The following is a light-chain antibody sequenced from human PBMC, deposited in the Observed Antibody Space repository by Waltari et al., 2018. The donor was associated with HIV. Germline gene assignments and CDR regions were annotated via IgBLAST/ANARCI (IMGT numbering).Light chain of an antibody. Sequence: QSALTQPPSASGSPGQSVTISCAGPSSDIGLYHFVSWYQHPPGTAPKLMISEVSRRPSGVPDRFSGSKSGNTASLTVSGLQAEDEAAYYCFSYAGNNYLLFGGGTKLTVL. CDR2: EVS. CDR3: FSYAGNNYLL. CDR1: SSDIGLYHF. V-gene: IGLV2-8*01. J-gene: IGLJ2*01.